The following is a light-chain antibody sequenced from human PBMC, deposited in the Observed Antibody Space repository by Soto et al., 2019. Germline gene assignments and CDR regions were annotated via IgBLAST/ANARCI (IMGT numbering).Light chain of an antibody. CDR2: AAS. J-gene: IGKJ5*01. Sequence: DVQMTQSPSSLSASVGDRVTIACVASQPIGNYLTWYQQKPGEAPKVLIFAASSLRRGVPSRFSGSGSGTDFTLTISSLQPEDVAIYYCQKYNSGLITFGQGTRLEI. CDR3: QKYNSGLIT. CDR1: QPIGNY. V-gene: IGKV1-27*01.